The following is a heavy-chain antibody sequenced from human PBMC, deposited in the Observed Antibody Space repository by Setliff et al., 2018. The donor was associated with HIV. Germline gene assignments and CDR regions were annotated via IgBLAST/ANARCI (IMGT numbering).Heavy chain of an antibody. V-gene: IGHV3-23*01. CDR3: ARGRPTGYFDC. J-gene: IGHJ4*02. Sequence: PGGSLRLSWAASGFSFTSHAMNWVRQAPGKGLEWVASISGSGEATYYAASVRGRFTVSRDNSKNTVYLQMHNLRVEDTAVYYCARGRPTGYFDCWGQGTLVTVSS. CDR2: ISGSGEAT. CDR1: GFSFTSHA. D-gene: IGHD1-1*01.